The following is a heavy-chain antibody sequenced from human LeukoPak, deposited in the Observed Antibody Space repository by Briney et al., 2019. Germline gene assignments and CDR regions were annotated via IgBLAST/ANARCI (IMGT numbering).Heavy chain of an antibody. CDR1: GYTFTGYY. J-gene: IGHJ6*03. CDR2: INPNSGGT. D-gene: IGHD4-17*01. V-gene: IGHV1-2*02. Sequence: GASVKVSCKASGYTFTGYYMHWVRQAPGQGLEWMGWINPNSGGTNYAQKLQGRVTMTRDTSISTAYMELSRLRSDDTAVYYCARATTVTTKDYYYYMDVWGKGTTVTVYS. CDR3: ARATTVTTKDYYYYMDV.